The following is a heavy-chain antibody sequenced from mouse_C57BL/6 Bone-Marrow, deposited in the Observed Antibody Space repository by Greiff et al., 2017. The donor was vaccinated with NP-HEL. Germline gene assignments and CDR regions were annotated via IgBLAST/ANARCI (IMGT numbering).Heavy chain of an antibody. V-gene: IGHV3-8*01. CDR3: ARYIRGAITTVGPWYFDV. CDR2: ISYSGST. CDR1: GYSITSDY. Sequence: EVQLVESGPGLAKPSQTLSLTCSVTGYSITSDYWNWIRKFPGNKLEYMGYISYSGSTYYNPSLKSRISITRDTSKNQYYLQLNSVTTEETATYYCARYIRGAITTVGPWYFDVWGTGTTVTVSS. J-gene: IGHJ1*03. D-gene: IGHD1-1*01.